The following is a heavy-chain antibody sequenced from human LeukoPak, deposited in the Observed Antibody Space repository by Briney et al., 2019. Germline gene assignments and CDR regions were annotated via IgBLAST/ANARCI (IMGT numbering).Heavy chain of an antibody. CDR2: IHYSGST. Sequence: SETLSLTCAVSGGSISSYYWSWIRQPPGRGLEWIGSIHYSGSTSYNSSLKSRVTMSVDTSKNQFSLKLSSVTAADTAVYYCARDPGLPYPSGWFDPWGQGTLVTVSS. V-gene: IGHV4-59*12. D-gene: IGHD3-3*01. CDR3: ARDPGLPYPSGWFDP. J-gene: IGHJ5*02. CDR1: GGSISSYY.